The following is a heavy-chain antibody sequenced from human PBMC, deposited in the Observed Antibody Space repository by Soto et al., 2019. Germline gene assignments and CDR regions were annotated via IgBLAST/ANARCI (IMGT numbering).Heavy chain of an antibody. J-gene: IGHJ5*02. Sequence: VGSLRLSCASSVFTFSSYAMSCVRHAPGKWLEWVSAISGSGGSTYYADSVKGRFTISRDNSKNTLYLQMNSLRAEDTAVYYCAKDPGYSGYGGSWFDAWGQGTLVTVSS. CDR1: VFTFSSYA. CDR3: AKDPGYSGYGGSWFDA. V-gene: IGHV3-23*01. D-gene: IGHD5-12*01. CDR2: ISGSGGST.